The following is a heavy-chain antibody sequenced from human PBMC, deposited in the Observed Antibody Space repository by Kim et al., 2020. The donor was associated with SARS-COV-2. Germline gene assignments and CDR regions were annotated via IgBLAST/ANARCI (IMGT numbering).Heavy chain of an antibody. CDR3: AKEEILYYDYVWGSYRQRSIDY. V-gene: IGHV3-23*01. CDR2: ISGSGGST. D-gene: IGHD3-16*02. J-gene: IGHJ4*02. CDR1: GFTFSSYA. Sequence: GGSLRLSCAASGFTFSSYAMSWVRQAPGKGLEWVSAISGSGGSTYYADSVKGRFTISRDNSKNTLYLQMNSLRAEDTAVYYCAKEEILYYDYVWGSYRQRSIDYWGQGTLVTVSS.